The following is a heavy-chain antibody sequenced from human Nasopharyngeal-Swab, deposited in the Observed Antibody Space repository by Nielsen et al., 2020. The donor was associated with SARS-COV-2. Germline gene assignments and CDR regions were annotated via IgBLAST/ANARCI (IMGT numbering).Heavy chain of an antibody. V-gene: IGHV3-48*01. Sequence: GESLKISCAASGFTFSSYSMNWASQAPGKGLEWVSYISSSSSTIYYADSVKGRFTISRDNAKNSLYLQMNSLRAEDTAVYYCARVSLGYCSSTSCYRSYYYYYYMDVWGKGTTVTVSS. D-gene: IGHD2-2*01. CDR3: ARVSLGYCSSTSCYRSYYYYYYMDV. CDR1: GFTFSSYS. J-gene: IGHJ6*03. CDR2: ISSSSSTI.